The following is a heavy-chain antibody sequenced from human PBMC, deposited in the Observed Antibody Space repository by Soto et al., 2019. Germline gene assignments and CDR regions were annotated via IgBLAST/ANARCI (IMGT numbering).Heavy chain of an antibody. CDR3: ARDFGGYSYGYVDY. V-gene: IGHV4-4*02. CDR2: IYYSGST. CDR1: GGSISSSNW. J-gene: IGHJ4*02. D-gene: IGHD5-18*01. Sequence: SETLSLTCAVSGGSISSSNWWSWVRQPPGKGLEWIGEIYYSGSTNYNPSLKSRVTISVDTSKNQFSLKLSSVTAADTAVYYCARDFGGYSYGYVDYWGQGTLVTVSS.